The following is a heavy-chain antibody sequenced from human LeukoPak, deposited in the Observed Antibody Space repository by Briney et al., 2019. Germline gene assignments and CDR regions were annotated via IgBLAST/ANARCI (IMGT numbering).Heavy chain of an antibody. V-gene: IGHV1-46*01. Sequence: GASVKVSCKASGNTFTMYSIHWVRQAPGQGLEWMGMINPSDGATTYAQRFQGRVTMTRDMSTTTVYMDLRSLRSEDTAVYFCAREPRGGLSGSLGVLFASYYTYYYMDVWGRGTTVTVSS. D-gene: IGHD3-16*01. CDR2: INPSDGAT. J-gene: IGHJ6*03. CDR3: AREPRGGLSGSLGVLFASYYTYYYMDV. CDR1: GNTFTMYS.